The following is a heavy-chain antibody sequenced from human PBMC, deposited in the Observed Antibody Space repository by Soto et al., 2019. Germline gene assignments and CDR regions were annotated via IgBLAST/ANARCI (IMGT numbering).Heavy chain of an antibody. J-gene: IGHJ4*02. D-gene: IGHD7-27*01. Sequence: QVQLQESGPGRVKPSETLSLTCSVSGRSVRTGSYHWSWIRQPPGKGLEWIGFIPNNGSPDYNPSLKSRVVVSIDRSKNQFSLKVNSVTAADTAVYFCARIGWGGDSWGQGTLVTVSS. CDR3: ARIGWGGDS. CDR2: IPNNGSP. CDR1: GRSVRTGSYH. V-gene: IGHV4-61*01.